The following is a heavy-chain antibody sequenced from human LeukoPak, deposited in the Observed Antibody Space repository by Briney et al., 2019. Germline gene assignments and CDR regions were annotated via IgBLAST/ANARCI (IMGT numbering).Heavy chain of an antibody. CDR3: AKDMAAMVQSYGMDV. D-gene: IGHD5-18*01. V-gene: IGHV3-43*01. J-gene: IGHJ6*02. CDR2: ISWDGGST. CDR1: GFTFYDYT. Sequence: PGGSLRLSCAASGFTFYDYTMHWVRQAPGKGLEWVSLISWDGGSTYYADSVKGRFTISRDNSKNSLHLQMNSLRTEDTALYYCAKDMAAMVQSYGMDVWGQGTTVTVSS.